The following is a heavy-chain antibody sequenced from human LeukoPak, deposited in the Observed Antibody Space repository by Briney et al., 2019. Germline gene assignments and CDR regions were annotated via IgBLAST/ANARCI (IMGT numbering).Heavy chain of an antibody. D-gene: IGHD6-6*01. J-gene: IGHJ3*02. CDR2: IKQDGSEK. CDR1: GFTFSSFW. V-gene: IGHV3-7*03. CDR3: AKDRSEQLDFGI. Sequence: GGSLRLSCAASGFTFSSFWMSWVRQAPGKGLEWVANIKQDGSEKYYVDSVKGRFTISRDNSKNTLYLQMNSLRAEDTAVYYCAKDRSEQLDFGIWGQGTMVTVSS.